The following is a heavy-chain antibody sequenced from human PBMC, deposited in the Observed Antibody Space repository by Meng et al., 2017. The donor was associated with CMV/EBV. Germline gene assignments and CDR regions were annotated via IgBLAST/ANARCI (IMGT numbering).Heavy chain of an antibody. CDR1: GFIFSSYE. V-gene: IGHV3-48*03. CDR2: ISSSGSTI. CDR3: AREGLWSSSSYYYGMDV. D-gene: IGHD6-6*01. J-gene: IGHJ6*02. Sequence: GESLMISCAASGFIFSSYEMNWVRQAPGKGLEWVSYISSSGSTIYYADSVKGRFTISRDNAKNSLYLQMNSLRAEDTAVYYCAREGLWSSSSYYYGMDVWGQGTTVTVSS.